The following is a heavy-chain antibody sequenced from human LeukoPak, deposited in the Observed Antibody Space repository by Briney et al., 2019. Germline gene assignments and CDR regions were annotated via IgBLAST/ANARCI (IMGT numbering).Heavy chain of an antibody. CDR2: IRDNGKDT. J-gene: IGHJ2*01. CDR3: ARDGGRDVHDWYFDL. Sequence: AGGSLRLSCAAPGFTLRNYWMMPWVRQDPGKGLAWVARIRDNGKDTNYADSVKGRFIVSRDNARNTMYLQMERLRVEDTAVYYCARDGGRDVHDWYFDLWGPGTLVTVSS. D-gene: IGHD2-15*01. V-gene: IGHV3-74*01. CDR1: GFTLRNYW.